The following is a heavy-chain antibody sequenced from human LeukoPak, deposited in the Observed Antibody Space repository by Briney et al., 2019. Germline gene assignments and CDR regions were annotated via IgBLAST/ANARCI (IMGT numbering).Heavy chain of an antibody. Sequence: ASVKVSCKASGYTFTGYYMHWVRQAPGQGLEWMGWINPNSGGTNYAQKFQGRVTMTRDTSISTAYMELSRLRSDDTAVYYCARGYSSGGSCYPRQGVDYWGQGTLVTVSS. D-gene: IGHD2-15*01. CDR3: ARGYSSGGSCYPRQGVDY. CDR1: GYTFTGYY. V-gene: IGHV1-2*02. CDR2: INPNSGGT. J-gene: IGHJ4*02.